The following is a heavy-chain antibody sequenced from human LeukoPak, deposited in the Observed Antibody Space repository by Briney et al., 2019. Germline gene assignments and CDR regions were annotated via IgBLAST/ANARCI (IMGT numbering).Heavy chain of an antibody. CDR3: ARRRIVVVPAARGVFDY. CDR1: GGSISSSSYY. V-gene: IGHV4-39*01. J-gene: IGHJ4*02. CDR2: IYYSGST. Sequence: PSETPSLTCTVSGGSISSSSYYWGWIRQPPGKGLEWIGSIYYSGSTYYNPSLKSRVTISVDTSKNQFSLKLSSVTAADTAVYYCARRRIVVVPAARGVFDYWGQGTLVTVSS. D-gene: IGHD2-2*01.